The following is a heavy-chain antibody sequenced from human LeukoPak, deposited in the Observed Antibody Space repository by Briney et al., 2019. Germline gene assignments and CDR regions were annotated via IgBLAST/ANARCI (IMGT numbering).Heavy chain of an antibody. CDR1: GFKFSHYA. CDR3: DGADY. Sequence: GGSLRLSCAASGFKFSHYAMGWVRQAPGKGLEWVSTLNGGGDRKHYADSVRGRFIISRDNSKNTLDLQMNNLRAEDTAVYHCDGADYWGQGTVVTVSS. V-gene: IGHV3-23*01. J-gene: IGHJ4*02. D-gene: IGHD5-24*01. CDR2: LNGGGDRK.